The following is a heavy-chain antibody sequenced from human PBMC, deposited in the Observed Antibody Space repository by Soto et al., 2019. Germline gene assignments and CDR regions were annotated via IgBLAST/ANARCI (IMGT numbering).Heavy chain of an antibody. CDR2: MNPNSGNT. CDR3: AERVGKWWFDP. V-gene: IGHV1-8*01. J-gene: IGHJ5*02. Sequence: QVQLVQSGAEVKKPGASVKVSCKASGYTFTSYDINWVRQATGQGLEWMGWMNPNSGNTGYAQKVQCRVTMSRNTSINRVYMEMSSLRSEVTAVYYWAERVGKWWFDPWGQGTLVTVSS. CDR1: GYTFTSYD. D-gene: IGHD7-27*01.